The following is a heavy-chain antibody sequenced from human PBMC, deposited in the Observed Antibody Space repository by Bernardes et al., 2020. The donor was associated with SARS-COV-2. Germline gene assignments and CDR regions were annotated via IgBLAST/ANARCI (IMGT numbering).Heavy chain of an antibody. J-gene: IGHJ6*02. D-gene: IGHD3-3*01. CDR1: GYTFTGYY. CDR3: ARDRDLTKRGMDV. CDR2: NHPNSGGT. V-gene: IGHV1-2*02. Sequence: ASVNVSCKAFGYTFTGYYMHWLRQAPGQGPEWMGWNHPNSGGTNHAQKFQGRVTMTRDTSISTAYMELSRLSSDDTAVYYCARDRDLTKRGMDVWGQGTTVTVSS.